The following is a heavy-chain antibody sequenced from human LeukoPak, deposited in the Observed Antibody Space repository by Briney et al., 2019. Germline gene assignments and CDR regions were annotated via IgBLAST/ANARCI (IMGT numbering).Heavy chain of an antibody. V-gene: IGHV1-69*04. Sequence: ASVKVSCKASGGTFSSYTISWERQAPGQGLEWMGRIIPILGIANYARKFQGRVTITADKSTSTAYMELSSLRSEDTAVYYCARDPPMWNSSSSVDYWGQGTLVTVSS. CDR2: IIPILGIA. CDR1: GGTFSSYT. D-gene: IGHD6-6*01. J-gene: IGHJ4*02. CDR3: ARDPPMWNSSSSVDY.